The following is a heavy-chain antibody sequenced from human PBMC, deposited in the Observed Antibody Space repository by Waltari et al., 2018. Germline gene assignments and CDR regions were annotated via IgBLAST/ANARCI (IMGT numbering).Heavy chain of an antibody. CDR3: ARDLESVTMVRGVIPSYFDY. J-gene: IGHJ4*02. D-gene: IGHD3-10*01. V-gene: IGHV1-2*02. CDR2: INPNSGGT. Sequence: QVQLVQSGAEVKKPGASVKVSCKASGYTFTGYYMHWVRQAPGQGLEWMGWINPNSGGTNYAQKFQGRVTMTRDTSISTAYMELSRLRSDDTAVYYCARDLESVTMVRGVIPSYFDYWGQGTLVTVSS. CDR1: GYTFTGYY.